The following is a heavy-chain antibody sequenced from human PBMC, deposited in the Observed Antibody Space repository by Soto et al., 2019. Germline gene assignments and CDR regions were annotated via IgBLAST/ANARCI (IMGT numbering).Heavy chain of an antibody. CDR3: ARGGWIAAAGTLYFDD. J-gene: IGHJ4*02. CDR1: GGSVSSGSYY. V-gene: IGHV4-61*01. Sequence: SETLSLTCTVSGGSVSSGSYYWSWIRQPPGKGLEWIGYIYYSGSTNYNPSLKSRVTISVDTSKNQFSLKLSSVTAADTAVYYCARGGWIAAAGTLYFDDWGKGTLVTVSS. D-gene: IGHD6-13*01. CDR2: IYYSGST.